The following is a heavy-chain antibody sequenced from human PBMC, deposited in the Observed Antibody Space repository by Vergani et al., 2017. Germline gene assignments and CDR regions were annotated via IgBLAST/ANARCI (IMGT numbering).Heavy chain of an antibody. CDR3: ARGWAARTYNWFDP. D-gene: IGHD6-6*01. Sequence: QVQLQESGPGLVKPSETLSLTCTVSGGSISSYYWSWIRQPPGKGLEWIGYIYYSGSTNYNPSLKSRVTISVDTSKNQFSRKLSSVTAADTAVYYCARGWAARTYNWFDPWGQGTLVTVSS. CDR1: GGSISSYY. V-gene: IGHV4-59*01. J-gene: IGHJ5*02. CDR2: IYYSGST.